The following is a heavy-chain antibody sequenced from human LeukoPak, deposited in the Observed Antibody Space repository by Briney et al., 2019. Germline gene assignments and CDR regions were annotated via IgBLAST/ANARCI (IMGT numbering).Heavy chain of an antibody. J-gene: IGHJ4*02. D-gene: IGHD5-18*01. CDR1: GGSISSSSYY. V-gene: IGHV4-39*07. Sequence: SETLSLTCTVSGGSISSSSYYWGWIRQPPGKGLEWIGSIYYSGSTYYNPSLKSRVTISVDTSKNQFSLKLSSVTAADTAVYYCARGLGYSYPVHLAGWGQGTLVTVSS. CDR3: ARGLGYSYPVHLAG. CDR2: IYYSGST.